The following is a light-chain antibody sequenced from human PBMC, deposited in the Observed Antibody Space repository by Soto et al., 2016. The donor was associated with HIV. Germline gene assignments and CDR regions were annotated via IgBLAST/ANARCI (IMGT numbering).Light chain of an antibody. Sequence: DIQMTQSPSSLSASVGDRVIITCRASQTIRKYLNWYQQKPGKAPVLLISTTSSLQSGVASRFSGSGSGAEFTLTISNPQPEDFATYNCQQSYTTPLTFGGGTKVEIK. CDR2: TTS. V-gene: IGKV1-39*01. CDR3: QQSYTTPLT. CDR1: QTIRKY. J-gene: IGKJ4*01.